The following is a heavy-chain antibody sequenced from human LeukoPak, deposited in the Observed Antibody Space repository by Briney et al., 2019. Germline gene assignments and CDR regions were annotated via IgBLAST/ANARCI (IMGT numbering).Heavy chain of an antibody. CDR2: VWSDGSKQ. CDR1: GFTFSSYA. J-gene: IGHJ4*02. Sequence: GRSLRLSCAASGFTFSSYALDWVRQAPGKGLEWVAVVWSDGSKQYYADSVKGRFTISRDNSKNTLYLQMNSLRAEDTAVYYCARDPRYSSTWYYFDYWGQGTLVTVSS. CDR3: ARDPRYSSTWYYFDY. V-gene: IGHV3-33*01. D-gene: IGHD6-13*01.